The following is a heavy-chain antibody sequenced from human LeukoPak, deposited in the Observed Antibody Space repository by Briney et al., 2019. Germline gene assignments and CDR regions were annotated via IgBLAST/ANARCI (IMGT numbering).Heavy chain of an antibody. CDR3: ARERLRRYFDY. CDR1: GGTFSSYA. V-gene: IGHV1-69*13. Sequence: SVKVSCKASGGTFSSYAISWVRQAPGQGLEWVGGIIPIFGTANYAQKFQGRVTSTADESTSTAYMELSSLRSEDTAVYYCARERLRRYFDYWGQGTLVTVSS. J-gene: IGHJ4*02. CDR2: IIPIFGTA. D-gene: IGHD5-12*01.